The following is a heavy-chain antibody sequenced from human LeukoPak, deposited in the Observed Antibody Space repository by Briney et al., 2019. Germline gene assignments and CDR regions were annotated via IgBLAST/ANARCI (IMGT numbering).Heavy chain of an antibody. CDR2: VNSDTGST. V-gene: IGHV1-18*01. CDR3: ARDDSCSGDKCVSLGGFDV. J-gene: IGHJ3*01. Sequence: ASVKVSCKASGYSFKNYGMTWVRQAPGQGLEWMGWVNSDTGSTVSAQAFQGGVALTTDTSTNTIHMELWSLTSDDTAVYFCARDDSCSGDKCVSLGGFDVWGQGTTVIVSS. CDR1: GYSFKNYG. D-gene: IGHD3-16*01.